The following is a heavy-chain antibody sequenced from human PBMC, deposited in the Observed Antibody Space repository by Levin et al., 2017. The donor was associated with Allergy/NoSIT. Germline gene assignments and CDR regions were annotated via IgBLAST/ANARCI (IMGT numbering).Heavy chain of an antibody. Sequence: GESLKISCAASGFTFRTYAMNWVRQAPGKGLEWVSSISGSGVNTYYADSVKGRFTISRDNSKNTLYLQMNSLRAEDTAKYYGAKGGDFRHWGQGTLVTVSS. CDR3: AKGGDFRH. J-gene: IGHJ4*02. CDR1: GFTFRTYA. CDR2: ISGSGVNT. D-gene: IGHD2-21*02. V-gene: IGHV3-23*01.